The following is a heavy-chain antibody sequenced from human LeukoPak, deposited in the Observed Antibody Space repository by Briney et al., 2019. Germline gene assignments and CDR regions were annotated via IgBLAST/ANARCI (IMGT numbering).Heavy chain of an antibody. CDR1: GYTFTSYA. CDR3: ARESIAVAGDY. D-gene: IGHD6-19*01. CDR2: INAGNGNT. V-gene: IGHV1-3*01. Sequence: ASVKVSCTASGYTFTSYAMHWVRQAPGQRLEWMGWINAGNGNTKYSQKFQGRVTITRDTSASTAYMELSSLRSEDTAVYYCARESIAVAGDYWGQGTLVTVSS. J-gene: IGHJ4*02.